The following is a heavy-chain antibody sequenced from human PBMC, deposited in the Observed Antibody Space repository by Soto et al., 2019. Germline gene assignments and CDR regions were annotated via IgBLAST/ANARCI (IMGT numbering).Heavy chain of an antibody. J-gene: IGHJ4*02. V-gene: IGHV4-31*03. CDR2: IYYSGST. CDR1: GGSISSGGYY. CDR3: AREHIRGEYYFDY. D-gene: IGHD2-21*01. Sequence: PSETLSLTCTVSGGSISSGGYYWSWIRQHPGKGLEWIGYIYYSGSTYYNPSLKSRVTISVDTSKNQFSLKLSSVTAADTAVYYCAREHIRGEYYFDYWGQGTLVTVSS.